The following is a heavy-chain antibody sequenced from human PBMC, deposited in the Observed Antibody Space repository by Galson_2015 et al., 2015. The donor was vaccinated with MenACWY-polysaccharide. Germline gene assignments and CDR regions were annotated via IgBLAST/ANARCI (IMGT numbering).Heavy chain of an antibody. V-gene: IGHV1-8*01. J-gene: IGHJ4*02. CDR3: ARIIARKYTFADS. Sequence: SVKVSCKASGYKFTSYDINWVRQATGQGLEWMGWMNPNSGNTGYAQKFQGRVTMTSNSAMTTAHMELSSLRSEDTAVYYCARIIARKYTFADSWGQGTLVTVSS. D-gene: IGHD2-21*01. CDR2: MNPNSGNT. CDR1: GYKFTSYD.